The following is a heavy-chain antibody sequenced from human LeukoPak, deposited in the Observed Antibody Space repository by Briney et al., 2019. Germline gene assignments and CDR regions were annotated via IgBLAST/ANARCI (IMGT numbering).Heavy chain of an antibody. CDR2: ISSDGRNT. CDR3: AREWALPGAYYMDV. J-gene: IGHJ6*03. V-gene: IGHV3-74*01. CDR1: GFTFSTYW. Sequence: WGSLRLSCAASGFTFSTYWMHWVRQAPGKGLVWVSRISSDGRNTIYADSVKGRFTISRDSANNTLFLQMNSLRGDDTAVYYCAREWALPGAYYMDVWGKGTTVSVS. D-gene: IGHD7-27*01.